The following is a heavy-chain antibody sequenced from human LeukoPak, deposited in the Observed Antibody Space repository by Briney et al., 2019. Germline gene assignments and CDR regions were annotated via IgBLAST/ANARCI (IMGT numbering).Heavy chain of an antibody. J-gene: IGHJ5*02. CDR2: ITPNSGGT. V-gene: IGHV1-2*02. D-gene: IGHD2-2*01. CDR1: GYTFTGYY. CDR3: ARGHCSSTSCYSGKNWFDP. Sequence: ASVKVSCKASGYTFTGYYMHWVRQAPGQGLKWMGWITPNSGGTNYAQKFQGRVTMTRDTSISTAYMELSRLRSDDTAVYYCARGHCSSTSCYSGKNWFDPWGQGTLVTVSS.